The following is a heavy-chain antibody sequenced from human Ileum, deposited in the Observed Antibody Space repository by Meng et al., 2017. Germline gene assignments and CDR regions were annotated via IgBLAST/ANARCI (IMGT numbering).Heavy chain of an antibody. D-gene: IGHD2-15*01. CDR3: ARVRCASVSCYGDSYFDY. CDR1: GGSISIGDYY. CDR2: IYYSGST. Sequence: QVQLQESGPGLLKSSQTLSLTCTVSGGSISIGDYYWSWVRQPPGKGLEWIGYIYYSGSTYYNPSLKSRAIMSVDTSKNHFSLKLSSVTAADTAVYYCARVRCASVSCYGDSYFDYWGQGILVTVSS. J-gene: IGHJ4*02. V-gene: IGHV4-30-4*01.